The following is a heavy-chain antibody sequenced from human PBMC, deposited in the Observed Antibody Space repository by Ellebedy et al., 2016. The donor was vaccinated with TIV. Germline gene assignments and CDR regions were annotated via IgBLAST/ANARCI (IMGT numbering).Heavy chain of an antibody. J-gene: IGHJ4*02. D-gene: IGHD4-17*01. V-gene: IGHV3-53*04. Sequence: PGGSLRLSCAASGFTVSSNYMSWVRQAPGKGLEWVSVIYSGGSTYYADSVKGRFTISRHNSKNTLYLQMNSLRAEDTAVYYCARGRTDDRDYAYYFDYWGQGTLVTVSS. CDR3: ARGRTDDRDYAYYFDY. CDR2: IYSGGST. CDR1: GFTVSSNY.